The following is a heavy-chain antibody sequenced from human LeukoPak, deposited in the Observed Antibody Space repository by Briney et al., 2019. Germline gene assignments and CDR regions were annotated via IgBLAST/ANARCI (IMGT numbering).Heavy chain of an antibody. D-gene: IGHD3-10*01. Sequence: GRSLRLSCAASGFTFSSYGMHWVRQAPGKGLEWVAVIWYDGSNKYYADSVKGRFTISRDNSKNTLYLQMNSLRAEDTAVYYCARDLGDSGSFNGYYWGQGTLVTVSS. V-gene: IGHV3-33*01. CDR3: ARDLGDSGSFNGYY. CDR1: GFTFSSYG. CDR2: IWYDGSNK. J-gene: IGHJ4*02.